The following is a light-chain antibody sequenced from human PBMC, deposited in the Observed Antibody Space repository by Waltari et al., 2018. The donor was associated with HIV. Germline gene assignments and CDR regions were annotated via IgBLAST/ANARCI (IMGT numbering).Light chain of an antibody. J-gene: IGLJ1*01. V-gene: IGLV2-23*01. CDR2: EGS. CDR3: CSYTGSSTRRPYV. CDR1: SSDVGSYNL. Sequence: QSALTQPASVSGSPGQSIPISCTGTSSDVGSYNLVSWYKQHPGKAPKVMIYEGSKRPSGVSNRFSGSKSGNTASLTISGLQAEDEADYYCCSYTGSSTRRPYVFGTGTKVTVL.